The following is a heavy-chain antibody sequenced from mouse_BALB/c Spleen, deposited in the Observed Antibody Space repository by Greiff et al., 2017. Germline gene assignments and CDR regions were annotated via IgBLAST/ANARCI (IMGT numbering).Heavy chain of an antibody. CDR1: GFTFSSYT. CDR2: ISNGGGST. D-gene: IGHD2-1*01. V-gene: IGHV5-12-2*01. CDR3: ARSCYGIYEFAY. Sequence: DVMLVESGGGLVQPGGSLKLSCAASGFTFSSYTMSWVRQTPEKRLEWVAYISNGGGSTYYPDTVKGRFTISRDNAKNTLYLQMSSLKSEDTAMDYCARSCYGIYEFAYWGQGTLVTVSA. J-gene: IGHJ3*01.